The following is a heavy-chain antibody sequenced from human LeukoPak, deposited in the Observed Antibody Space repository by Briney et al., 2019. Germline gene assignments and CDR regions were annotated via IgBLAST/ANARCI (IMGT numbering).Heavy chain of an antibody. J-gene: IGHJ4*02. D-gene: IGHD2-15*01. V-gene: IGHV1-8*01. CDR1: GYTFTSYD. Sequence: ASVKVPCKASGYTFTSYDINWVRQATGQGLEWMGWMNPNSGNTGYAQKFQGRVTMTRNTSISTAYMELSSLRSEDTAVYYCARGAPLGYCSGGSCYRTVSFDYWGQGTLVTVSS. CDR3: ARGAPLGYCSGGSCYRTVSFDY. CDR2: MNPNSGNT.